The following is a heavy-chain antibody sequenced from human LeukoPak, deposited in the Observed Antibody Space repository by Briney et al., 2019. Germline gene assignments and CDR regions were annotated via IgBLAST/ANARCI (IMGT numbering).Heavy chain of an antibody. J-gene: IGHJ3*02. Sequence: RGCLRLSCAASGFTFSSYAMSWVRQAPGKGLEWVSAISGSVGSTYYADSVKGRFTISRDNSKNTLYLQMNSLRAEDTAVYYCAKPDGSGKYDASDIWGQGTMVTVSS. CDR1: GFTFSSYA. CDR2: ISGSVGST. D-gene: IGHD3-10*01. CDR3: AKPDGSGKYDASDI. V-gene: IGHV3-23*01.